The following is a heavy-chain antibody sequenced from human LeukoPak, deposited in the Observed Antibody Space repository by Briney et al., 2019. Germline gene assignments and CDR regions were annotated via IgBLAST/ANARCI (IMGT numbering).Heavy chain of an antibody. CDR1: GGSISSGGYY. Sequence: SETLSLTCTVSGGSISSGGYYWSWIRQHSGKGLEWIGYIYYSGSTYYNPSLKSRVTISVDTSKNQFSLKLSSVTAADTAVYYCARDGYNSRFDIWGQGTMVTVSS. D-gene: IGHD5-24*01. CDR3: ARDGYNSRFDI. V-gene: IGHV4-31*03. J-gene: IGHJ3*02. CDR2: IYYSGST.